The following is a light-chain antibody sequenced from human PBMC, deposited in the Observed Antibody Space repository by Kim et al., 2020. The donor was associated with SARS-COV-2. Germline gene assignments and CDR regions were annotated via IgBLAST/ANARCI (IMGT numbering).Light chain of an antibody. CDR1: GLKAAY. J-gene: IGLJ3*02. CDR3: SSRDTTNNHVV. V-gene: IGLV3-19*01. CDR2: GKN. Sequence: KITCQGNGLKAAYATWYQQKPGQAPVLVIYGKNNRPAGIPDRFSGSSSANTASLTITGAQAEDEADYYCSSRDTTNNHVVFGGGTQLTVL.